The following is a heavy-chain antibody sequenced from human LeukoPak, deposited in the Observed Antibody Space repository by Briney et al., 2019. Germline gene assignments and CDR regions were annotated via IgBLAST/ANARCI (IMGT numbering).Heavy chain of an antibody. CDR2: INGGSTYI. CDR1: GFTFSGYS. J-gene: IGHJ4*02. Sequence: PGESLRLSCAASGFTFSGYSMNWVRQAPGQGLEWVSSINGGSTYIYYADSLKGRFTVSRDNAKSSVSLQMNSLGAKDTSVYYCVREGRFLDYWGQGTLVTVAS. D-gene: IGHD3-3*01. CDR3: VREGRFLDY. V-gene: IGHV3-21*01.